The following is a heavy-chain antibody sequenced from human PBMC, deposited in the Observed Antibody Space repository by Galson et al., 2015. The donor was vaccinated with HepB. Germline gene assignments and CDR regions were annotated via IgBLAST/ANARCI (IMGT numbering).Heavy chain of an antibody. CDR1: GFTFSSYA. Sequence: SLRLSCAASGFTFSSYAMSWVRQAPGKGLEWVSAISGSGGSTYYADSVKGRFTISRDNSKNTLYLQMNSLRAEDTAVYYCAKEDLYDYVWGSYRKDPKRSYYFDYWGQGTLVTVSS. J-gene: IGHJ4*02. CDR3: AKEDLYDYVWGSYRKDPKRSYYFDY. D-gene: IGHD3-16*02. CDR2: ISGSGGST. V-gene: IGHV3-23*01.